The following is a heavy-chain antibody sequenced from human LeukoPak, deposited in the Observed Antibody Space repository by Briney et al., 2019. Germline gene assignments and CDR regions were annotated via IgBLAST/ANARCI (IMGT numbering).Heavy chain of an antibody. D-gene: IGHD4-17*01. CDR2: IYYSGST. V-gene: IGHV4-31*03. J-gene: IGHJ4*02. CDR1: GGSISSGGYY. Sequence: PSETLSLTCTVSGGSISSGGYYWSWIRQHPGKGLEWIGYIYYSGSTYYDPSLKSRVTISVDTSKNQFSLKLSSVTAADTAVYYCASLIYGDYGTSLDYWGQGTLVTVSS. CDR3: ASLIYGDYGTSLDY.